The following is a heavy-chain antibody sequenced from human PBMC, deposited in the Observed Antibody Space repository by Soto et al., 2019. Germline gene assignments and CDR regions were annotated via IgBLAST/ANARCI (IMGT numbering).Heavy chain of an antibody. V-gene: IGHV4-4*07. D-gene: IGHD3-10*01. CDR1: GGSISSYY. CDR3: ARDRAGVLIWFGDLGYYYGMDV. CDR2: IYTSGST. J-gene: IGHJ6*02. Sequence: SETLSLTCTVSGGSISSYYWSWIRQPAGKGLEWIGRIYTSGSTNYNPSLKSRVTMSVDTSKNQFSLKLSSVTAADTAVYYCARDRAGVLIWFGDLGYYYGMDVWGQGTRVTVSS.